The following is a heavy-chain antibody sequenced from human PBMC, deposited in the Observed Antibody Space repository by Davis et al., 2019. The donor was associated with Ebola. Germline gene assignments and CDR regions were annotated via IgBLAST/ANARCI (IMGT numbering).Heavy chain of an antibody. J-gene: IGHJ4*02. D-gene: IGHD4-17*01. Sequence: SETLSLTCTVSGGSISSYYWSWIRQPPGKGLEWIGYISHSGSTNYNPSLKSRVTISVDTSKNQFSLKLSSVTAADTAVYYCARRPDYGAPFDYWGQGTLVTVSS. CDR3: ARRPDYGAPFDY. CDR1: GGSISSYY. CDR2: ISHSGST. V-gene: IGHV4-59*12.